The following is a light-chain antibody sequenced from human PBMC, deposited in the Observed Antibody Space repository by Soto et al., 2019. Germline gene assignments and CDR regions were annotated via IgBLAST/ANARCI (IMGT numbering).Light chain of an antibody. V-gene: IGKV1-5*03. CDR1: QSISTW. CDR3: QKYNTSPLT. J-gene: IGKJ4*01. CDR2: KAS. Sequence: DIQMTQSPSTLSASVGDRVTITCRASQSISTWLAWYQQKPGKAPKLLIYKASNLEGGVPSRFSGSGSGTEFNITISSLQPDDFATYYCQKYNTSPLTVGGGTTVEIK.